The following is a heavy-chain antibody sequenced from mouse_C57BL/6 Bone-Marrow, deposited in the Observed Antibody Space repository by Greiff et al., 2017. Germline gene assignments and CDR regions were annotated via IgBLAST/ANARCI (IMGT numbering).Heavy chain of an antibody. J-gene: IGHJ2*01. CDR3: TTIYYYGSSPLYY. CDR2: IDPENGDP. Sequence: VQLKQSGAELVRPGASVKLSCTASGFNIKDDYMHWVKQRPEQGLEWIGWIDPENGDPEYASKFQGKATITADTSSNTAYLQLSSLTSEDTAVYYCTTIYYYGSSPLYYWGQGTTLTVSS. D-gene: IGHD1-1*01. CDR1: GFNIKDDY. V-gene: IGHV14-4*01.